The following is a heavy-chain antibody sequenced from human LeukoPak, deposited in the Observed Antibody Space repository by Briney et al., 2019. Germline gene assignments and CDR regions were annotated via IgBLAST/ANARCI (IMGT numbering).Heavy chain of an antibody. D-gene: IGHD3-22*01. CDR2: ISGSGGST. Sequence: PGGSLRLSCAASGFTFSSNAMSWVRQAPGKGLEWVSAISGSGGSTYYADSVKGRFTISRDNSKNTLYLHMNSLRAEDTAIYYCAKFRGMIVASYFFDYWGQGALVTVSS. J-gene: IGHJ4*02. CDR1: GFTFSSNA. CDR3: AKFRGMIVASYFFDY. V-gene: IGHV3-23*01.